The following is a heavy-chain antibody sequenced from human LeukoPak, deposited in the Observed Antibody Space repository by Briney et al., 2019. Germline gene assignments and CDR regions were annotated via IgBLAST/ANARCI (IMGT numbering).Heavy chain of an antibody. V-gene: IGHV1-18*01. Sequence: ASVKVSCKASGYTFTSYGISWVRQAPGQGLEWMGWISVYNGNTNYAQKLQGRVTMTTDTSTSTAYMELRSLRSDDTAVYYCARDFHSSGYYHYFHYWGQGTPVTVSS. CDR2: ISVYNGNT. CDR3: ARDFHSSGYYHYFHY. D-gene: IGHD3-22*01. CDR1: GYTFTSYG. J-gene: IGHJ4*02.